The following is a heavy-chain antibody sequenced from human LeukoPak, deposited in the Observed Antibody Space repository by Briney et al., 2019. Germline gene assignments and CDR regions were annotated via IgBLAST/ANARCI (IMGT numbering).Heavy chain of an antibody. CDR1: GGSFSGYY. Sequence: SETLSLTCAVYGGSFSGYYWSWIRQPQGKGLEWIGEIVHSGNTKYNPSLKSRVTISVDTSKNQFSLNLTSVTAADTAVYYCARFGSSTWYKGAFDIWGQGTMVTVAS. CDR3: ARFGSSTWYKGAFDI. J-gene: IGHJ3*02. D-gene: IGHD6-13*01. V-gene: IGHV4-34*12. CDR2: IVHSGNT.